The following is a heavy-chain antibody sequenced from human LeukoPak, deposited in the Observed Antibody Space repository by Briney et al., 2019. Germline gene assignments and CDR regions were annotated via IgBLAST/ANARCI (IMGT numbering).Heavy chain of an antibody. CDR2: IHYSGST. CDR1: GGSISSYY. D-gene: IGHD3-22*01. J-gene: IGHJ3*02. Sequence: SETLSLTCTVSGGSISSYYWSWIRQPPGKGLEWIGYIHYSGSTNYNLSLKSRVTISVDTSKNQFSLKLSSVTAADTAVYYCARSGEIVSDAFDIWGQGTMVTVSS. V-gene: IGHV4-59*01. CDR3: ARSGEIVSDAFDI.